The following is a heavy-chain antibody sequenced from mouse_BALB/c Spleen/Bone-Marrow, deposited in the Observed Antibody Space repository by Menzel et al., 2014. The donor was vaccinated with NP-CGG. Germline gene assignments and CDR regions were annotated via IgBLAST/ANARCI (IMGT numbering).Heavy chain of an antibody. J-gene: IGHJ1*01. CDR1: FSRYW. CDR3: ARLNYYGNLFA. CDR2: INPDSNTI. Sequence: FSRYWMSWVRQAPGKGLEWIGEINPDSNTINYTPSLKDKFIISRDNAKNTLYLQMSKVRSEDTALYYCARLNYYGNLFAWGAGTTVTVSS. D-gene: IGHD1-1*01. V-gene: IGHV4-1*02.